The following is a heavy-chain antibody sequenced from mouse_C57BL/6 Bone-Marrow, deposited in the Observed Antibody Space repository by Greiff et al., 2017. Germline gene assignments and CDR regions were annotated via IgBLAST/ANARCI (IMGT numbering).Heavy chain of an antibody. V-gene: IGHV1-47*01. Sequence: VMLVESGAELVKPGASVKMSCKASGYTFTTYPIEWMKQNHGKSLEWIGNFHPYNDDTKYNEKFKGKATLTVEKSSSTVYLALSRLTSDDSAVYYCARGGNYGGYYFDYWGQGTTLTVSS. CDR3: ARGGNYGGYYFDY. D-gene: IGHD2-1*01. CDR1: GYTFTTYP. J-gene: IGHJ2*01. CDR2: FHPYNDDT.